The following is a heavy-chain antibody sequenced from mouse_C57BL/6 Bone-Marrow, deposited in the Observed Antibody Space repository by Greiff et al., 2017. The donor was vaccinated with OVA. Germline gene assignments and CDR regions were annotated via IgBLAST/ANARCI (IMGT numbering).Heavy chain of an antibody. V-gene: IGHV1-69*01. J-gene: IGHJ3*01. D-gene: IGHD1-1*01. CDR1: GYTFTSYW. Sequence: QVQLQQPGAELVMPGASVKLSCKASGYTFTSYWMHWVKQRPGQGLEWIGEIDPSDSYTNYNQKFKGKSTLTVDKSSSTAYMQLSSLTSEDSSGYYGAVYYYGASFAYWGQGTLVTVSA. CDR2: IDPSDSYT. CDR3: AVYYYGASFAY.